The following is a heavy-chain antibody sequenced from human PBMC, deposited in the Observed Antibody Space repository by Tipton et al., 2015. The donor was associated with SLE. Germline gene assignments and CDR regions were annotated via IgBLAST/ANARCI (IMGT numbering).Heavy chain of an antibody. CDR1: GGTFSSYA. CDR2: IIPIFGTA. D-gene: IGHD2-2*01. V-gene: IGHV1-69*18. CDR3: ARTVVVPTASSYFYSGMAV. Sequence: QLVQSGAEVKKPGSSVKVSCKASGGTFSSYAISWVRQAPVQGLEWMGRIIPIFGTANYAQKFQGRVTITADESTSTAYMELSSTRSEDADVYYCARTVVVPTASSYFYSGMAVWGQGTTVSVSS. J-gene: IGHJ6*02.